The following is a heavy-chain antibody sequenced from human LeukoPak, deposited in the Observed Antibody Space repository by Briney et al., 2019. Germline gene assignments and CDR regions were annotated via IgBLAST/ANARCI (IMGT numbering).Heavy chain of an antibody. CDR2: ITTGDGNT. CDR1: GFTFSSYT. J-gene: IGHJ4*02. D-gene: IGHD7-27*01. CDR3: AKDGGLWVSAHWGDS. V-gene: IGHV3-23*01. Sequence: GGSLRLSCTASGFTFSSYTMTWVRQVPGKGLKWVSTITTGDGNTYYADSVKGRFTVSRDDSKNTLYLQMNCLRAEDTAVYYCAKDGGLWVSAHWGDSWGRGTLVTVSS.